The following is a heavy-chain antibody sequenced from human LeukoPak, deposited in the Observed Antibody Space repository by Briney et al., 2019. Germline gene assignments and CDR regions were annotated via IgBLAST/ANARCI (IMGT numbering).Heavy chain of an antibody. CDR2: VYTSGTT. CDR1: GGSISGYY. D-gene: IGHD3-10*01. V-gene: IGHV4-4*07. Sequence: SSETLSLTCTVSGGSISGYYWSWFRQPAGKGLEWIGRVYTSGTTNYNPSLKSRVTISVDTSKNQVSLKLTSMTAADTAVYYCARGFGHPWGQGTLVTVSS. CDR3: ARGFGHP. J-gene: IGHJ5*02.